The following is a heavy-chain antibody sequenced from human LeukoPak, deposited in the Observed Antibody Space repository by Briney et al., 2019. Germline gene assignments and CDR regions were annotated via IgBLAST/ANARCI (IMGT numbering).Heavy chain of an antibody. CDR1: GYTFTNYY. V-gene: IGHV1-46*01. D-gene: IGHD3-10*01. CDR2: INPSGGST. J-gene: IGHJ6*03. CDR3: ARDARVPTSRIDV. Sequence: ASVKVSCTASGYTFTNYYMHWVRQAPGQGLEWMGIINPSGGSTSYAQKFQGRVTMTRDTSTSTVYMELSSLRSEDTAVYYCARDARVPTSRIDVWGKGTTVTVSS.